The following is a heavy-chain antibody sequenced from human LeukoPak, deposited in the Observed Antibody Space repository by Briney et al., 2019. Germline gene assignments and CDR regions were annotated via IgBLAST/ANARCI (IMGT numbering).Heavy chain of an antibody. CDR1: GGSFSGYY. CDR3: ARDRASVVRFLEWLSPYYYYGMDV. V-gene: IGHV4-34*01. Sequence: SETLSLTCAVYGGSFSGYYWSWIRQPPGKGLEWIGEINHSGSTNYNPSLKGRVTISVDTSKNQFSLKLSSVTAADTAVYYCARDRASVVRFLEWLSPYYYYGMDVWGQGTTVTVSS. CDR2: INHSGST. J-gene: IGHJ6*02. D-gene: IGHD3-3*01.